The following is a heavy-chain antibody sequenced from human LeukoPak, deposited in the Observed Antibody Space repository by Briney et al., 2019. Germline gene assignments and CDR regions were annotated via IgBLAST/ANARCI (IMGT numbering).Heavy chain of an antibody. Sequence: ASVKVSCKASGYTFTSYGISWVRQAPGQGLEWMGWISAYNGNTNYAQKLQGRVTMTTDTSTSTAYMELRSLRSDDTAVYYCARILLWFGELYYYMDVWGKGTTVTISS. CDR3: ARILLWFGELYYYMDV. D-gene: IGHD3-10*01. CDR2: ISAYNGNT. J-gene: IGHJ6*03. V-gene: IGHV1-18*01. CDR1: GYTFTSYG.